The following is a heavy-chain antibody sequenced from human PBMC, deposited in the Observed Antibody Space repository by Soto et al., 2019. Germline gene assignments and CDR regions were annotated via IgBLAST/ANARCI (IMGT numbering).Heavy chain of an antibody. CDR2: ISAYNGNT. Sequence: ASVKVSCKASGYTFTSYGISGVRQAPGQGLELMGWISAYNGNTKYAQKLQGRVTRNKETSTSTAYMDLSSLRSDDTAVYYCARDDTLDYGGQGTLLTVSS. V-gene: IGHV1-18*01. J-gene: IGHJ4*02. CDR1: GYTFTSYG. CDR3: ARDDTLDY.